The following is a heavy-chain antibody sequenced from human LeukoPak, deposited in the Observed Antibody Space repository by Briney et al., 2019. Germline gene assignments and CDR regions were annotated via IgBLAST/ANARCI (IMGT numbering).Heavy chain of an antibody. CDR1: GFTFSIYT. CDR2: ITSRGEST. Sequence: GGSLRLSCAASGFTFSIYTMSWVRQAPGKGLQWVSSITSRGESTWYVDSVKGRFTITRDNSENTLYLQMHSLRAEDTAVYYCARDRPNYYGSDGHYYRRDGDYWGRGTLVSVSS. J-gene: IGHJ4*02. CDR3: ARDRPNYYGSDGHYYRRDGDY. V-gene: IGHV3-23*01. D-gene: IGHD3-22*01.